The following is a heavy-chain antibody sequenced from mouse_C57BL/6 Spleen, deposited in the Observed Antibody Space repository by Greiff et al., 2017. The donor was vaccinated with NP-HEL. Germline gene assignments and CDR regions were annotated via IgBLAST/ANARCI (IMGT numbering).Heavy chain of an antibody. D-gene: IGHD2-3*01. CDR1: GYAFSSSW. V-gene: IGHV1-82*01. Sequence: QVQLKQSGPELVKPGASVKISCKASGYAFSSSWMNWVKQRPGKGLEWIGRIYPGDGDTNYNGKFKGKATLTADKSSSTAYMQLSSLTSEDSAVYFCASDRMGAMDYWGQGTSVTVSS. J-gene: IGHJ4*01. CDR3: ASDRMGAMDY. CDR2: IYPGDGDT.